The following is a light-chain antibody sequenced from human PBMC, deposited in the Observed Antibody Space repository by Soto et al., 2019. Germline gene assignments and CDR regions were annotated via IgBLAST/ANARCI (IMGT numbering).Light chain of an antibody. Sequence: QSVLTQPPSVSGAPGQRVTISGTGSSSDIGAGYDVHWYRQLPGTAPKLLIYANSLRPSGVPDRFSGSKSGTSASLAITGLQAEDEADYYCQSYDSSLSGSVVFGGGTKLTVL. CDR3: QSYDSSLSGSVV. J-gene: IGLJ2*01. CDR2: ANS. V-gene: IGLV1-40*01. CDR1: SSDIGAGYD.